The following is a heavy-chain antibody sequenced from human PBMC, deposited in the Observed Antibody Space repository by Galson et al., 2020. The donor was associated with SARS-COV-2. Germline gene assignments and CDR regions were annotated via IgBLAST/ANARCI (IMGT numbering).Heavy chain of an antibody. Sequence: SQTLSLTCAVAATSISSGSYSCNWPRQQPGKGREWLRYISLTGGTYYNPSLKRRVTISGDRSKNQFSLRLRSVTAADTAVDYGARLHYGEYAPEAFDIWGPGTRVTVAS. CDR1: ATSISSGSYS. V-gene: IGHV4-30-2*01. CDR2: ISLTGGT. CDR3: ARLHYGEYAPEAFDI. D-gene: IGHD4-17*01. J-gene: IGHJ3*02.